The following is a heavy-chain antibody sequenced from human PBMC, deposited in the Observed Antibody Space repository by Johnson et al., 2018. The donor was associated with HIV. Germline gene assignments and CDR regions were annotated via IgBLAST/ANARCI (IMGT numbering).Heavy chain of an antibody. V-gene: IGHV3-11*01. CDR3: GKPLASSVLELGDNVRGLLGLRWAM. Sequence: QVQLVESGGGLVKPGGSLRLSCAASGITFSDYYMSWIRQAPGKGLEWVSGISGSGTNTYYADSVKGRFTISRDNSKNTLYLQMNSLRVEDTAVYYCGKPLASSVLELGDNVRGLLGLRWAMWG. J-gene: IGHJ1*01. D-gene: IGHD3-10*02. CDR1: GITFSDYY. CDR2: ISGSGTNT.